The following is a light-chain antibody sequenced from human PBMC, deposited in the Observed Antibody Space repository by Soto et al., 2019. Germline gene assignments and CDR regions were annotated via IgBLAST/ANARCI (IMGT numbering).Light chain of an antibody. J-gene: IGLJ3*02. CDR1: SSNIGAGYD. CDR3: HSYDSSLSGWV. V-gene: IGLV1-40*01. CDR2: GNN. Sequence: QSVLTQPPSVSGAPGQRVIISCTGSSSNIGAGYDVHWYQQQSGTAPKLLIYGNNKRPSGVPDRFSGSKSGTSASLAITGLQAEDEADYYCHSYDSSLSGWVFGGGTKVTVL.